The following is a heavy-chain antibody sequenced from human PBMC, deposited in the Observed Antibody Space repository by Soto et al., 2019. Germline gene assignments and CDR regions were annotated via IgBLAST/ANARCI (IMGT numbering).Heavy chain of an antibody. V-gene: IGHV1-2*02. J-gene: IGHJ5*02. CDR1: GYTFTGYY. CDR3: ARDGRLRFLAWAGVWFDP. CDR2: INPNSGGT. Sequence: QVQLVQSGAEVKKPGASVKVSCKASGYTFTGYYMHWVRQAPGQGLEWMGWINPNSGGTNYAQKFQGRVTMTRDTSISTADMELSRLRSDDTAVYYCARDGRLRFLAWAGVWFDPWCQGTLITVSS. D-gene: IGHD3-3*01.